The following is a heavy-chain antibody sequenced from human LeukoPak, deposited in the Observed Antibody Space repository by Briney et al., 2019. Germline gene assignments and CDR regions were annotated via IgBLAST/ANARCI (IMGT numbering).Heavy chain of an antibody. D-gene: IGHD3-22*01. CDR1: GYRFTTYW. CDR3: ARHPIARYYDSSGYSAAGPDY. V-gene: IGHV5-51*01. Sequence: GESLKISCKGSGYRFTTYWIGWVRQMPGKGLEWMGIINPGDSDTRYSPSFQGQVTISADKSISTAYLLWSSLKASDTAMYYCARHPIARYYDSSGYSAAGPDYWGQGTLVTVSS. CDR2: INPGDSDT. J-gene: IGHJ4*02.